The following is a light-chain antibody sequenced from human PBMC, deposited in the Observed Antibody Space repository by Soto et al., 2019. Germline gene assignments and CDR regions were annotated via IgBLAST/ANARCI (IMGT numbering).Light chain of an antibody. CDR2: DVT. CDR3: SSYTRSSSYV. Sequence: QSALTQPASVSGSPGQSITISCTGTSSDVGGYKYVSWYQQHPDKAPKLIIYDVTNRPSGISNRFSGSKSGNTASLTISGLQPEDEADYYCSSYTRSSSYVFGTGTKVTV. V-gene: IGLV2-14*01. J-gene: IGLJ1*01. CDR1: SSDVGGYKY.